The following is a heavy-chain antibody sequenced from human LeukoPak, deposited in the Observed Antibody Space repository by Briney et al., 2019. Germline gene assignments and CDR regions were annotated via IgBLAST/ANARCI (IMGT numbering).Heavy chain of an antibody. CDR2: VSGTGGST. D-gene: IGHD2-15*01. CDR3: AKVPSGRYCSGGSCYFDY. J-gene: IGHJ4*02. CDR1: GFTFSNCA. Sequence: GGSLRLSCAASGFTFSNCAMSWVRQAPGKGLEWVSAVSGTGGSTYYADSVKGRFTISRDNSKNTLYLQMSSLRAEDTAVYYCAKVPSGRYCSGGSCYFDYWGQGTLVTVSP. V-gene: IGHV3-23*01.